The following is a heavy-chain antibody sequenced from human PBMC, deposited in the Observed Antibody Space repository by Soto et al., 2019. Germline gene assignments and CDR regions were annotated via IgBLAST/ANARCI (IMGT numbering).Heavy chain of an antibody. CDR2: IYHAGST. D-gene: IGHD1-26*01. J-gene: IGHJ5*02. V-gene: IGHV4-4*02. CDR1: GGSITNSNW. CDR3: ARGPPIVGNTTPLDP. Sequence: SETLSLTCADSGGSITNSNWWSWVRLPPAKGLEWIGDIYHAGSTKYNPSLERRVTISVDTSNNQFALTLTSVTAADTAVYFCARGPPIVGNTTPLDPWGQGSLVTVSS.